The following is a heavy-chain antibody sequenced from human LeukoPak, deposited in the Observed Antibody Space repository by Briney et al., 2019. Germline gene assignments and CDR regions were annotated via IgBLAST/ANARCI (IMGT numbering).Heavy chain of an antibody. V-gene: IGHV4-4*07. D-gene: IGHD3-22*01. J-gene: IGHJ4*02. CDR3: AKGRRYYDSRGYFNF. Sequence: SETLSLTCSVSGGSITGYYWNWVRQPAGKGLEGIGRIYTGGSTSYNPSLESRVTMSLDASKNQFSLKLSSVTAADTAVYFCAKGRRYYDSRGYFNFWGQGILVTVST. CDR2: IYTGGST. CDR1: GGSITGYY.